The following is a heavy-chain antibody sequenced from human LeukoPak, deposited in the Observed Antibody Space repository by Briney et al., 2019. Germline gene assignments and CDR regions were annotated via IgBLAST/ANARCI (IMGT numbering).Heavy chain of an antibody. V-gene: IGHV3-21*04. CDR3: AAELYSGSYGRCCSFAF. Sequence: GGSLRLSCAASGFTFSSYSMNWVRQAPGKGLEWVSSISSSSSYIYYADSVKGRFTISRDNAKNSLYLQMNSLRSEDTAVYYCAAELYSGSYGRCCSFAFWGQGTQVTVSS. J-gene: IGHJ4*02. D-gene: IGHD1-26*01. CDR2: ISSSSSYI. CDR1: GFTFSSYS.